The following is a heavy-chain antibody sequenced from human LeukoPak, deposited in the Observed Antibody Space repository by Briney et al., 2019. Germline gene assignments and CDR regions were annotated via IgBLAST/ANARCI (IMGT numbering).Heavy chain of an antibody. D-gene: IGHD2-15*01. V-gene: IGHV4-59*08. Sequence: LETLSLTCTVSGGSISSYYWSWIRQPPGKGLEWIGYIYYSGSTNYNPSLKSRVTISVDTSKNQFSLKLSSVTAADTAVYYCASTTPYYYYGMDVWGQGTTVTVSS. CDR3: ASTTPYYYYGMDV. CDR2: IYYSGST. CDR1: GGSISSYY. J-gene: IGHJ6*02.